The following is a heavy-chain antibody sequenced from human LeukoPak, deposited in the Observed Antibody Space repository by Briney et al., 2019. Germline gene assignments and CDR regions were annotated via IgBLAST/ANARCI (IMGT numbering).Heavy chain of an antibody. J-gene: IGHJ4*02. V-gene: IGHV4-39*01. CDR1: GDSISSSPYH. D-gene: IGHD3-10*01. CDR2: IHYGEGT. Sequence: NPSETLSLTCTVSGDSISSSPYHWGWIRQPPGKGLEWTGNIHYGEGTYGNPSLKSRISISVDTSRNQFSLRLSSVTAADTAVYYCARIHVSGSSSRGFFDYWGQGTLVTVSS. CDR3: ARIHVSGSSSRGFFDY.